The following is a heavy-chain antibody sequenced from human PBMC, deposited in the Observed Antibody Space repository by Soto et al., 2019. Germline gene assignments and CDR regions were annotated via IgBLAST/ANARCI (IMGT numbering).Heavy chain of an antibody. Sequence: GGSLRLSCAASGFTFSNAWMDWVRQAPGKGLEWVANINPDGSEKHSVDSVKGRFTISRDNAKNSLYLQMSSLTAEDSALYYCSRSLDSWGQGTRVTVSS. CDR2: INPDGSEK. J-gene: IGHJ4*02. V-gene: IGHV3-7*01. CDR1: GFTFSNAW. CDR3: SRSLDS.